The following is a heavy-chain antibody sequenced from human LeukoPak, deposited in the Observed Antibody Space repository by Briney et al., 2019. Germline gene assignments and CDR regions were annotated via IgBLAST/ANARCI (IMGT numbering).Heavy chain of an antibody. CDR1: GFTFSSYA. CDR2: ISGSGGST. CDR3: ARGDLYYYDSSGSHFDY. V-gene: IGHV3-23*01. Sequence: PGGSLRLSCAASGFTFSSYAMSWVRQAPGKGLEWVSAISGSGGSTYYADSVKGRFTISRDNSKNTLYPQMNSLRAEDTAVYYCARGDLYYYDSSGSHFDYWGQGTLVTVSP. J-gene: IGHJ4*02. D-gene: IGHD3-22*01.